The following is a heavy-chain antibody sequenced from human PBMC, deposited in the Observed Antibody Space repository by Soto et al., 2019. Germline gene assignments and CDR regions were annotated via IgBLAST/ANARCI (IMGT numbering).Heavy chain of an antibody. J-gene: IGHJ6*02. CDR1: GYIFTNYW. CDR2: IYPGDSQA. CDR3: ARQGYGYGLSVGMDV. Sequence: GESLKISCETSGYIFTNYWIGWVRQMPGKGLEWVGIIYPGDSQARYSPSFQGQVTMSADKSITAAYLQWSSLKASDTATYYCARQGYGYGLSVGMDVWGQGTTVTVSS. V-gene: IGHV5-51*01. D-gene: IGHD5-18*01.